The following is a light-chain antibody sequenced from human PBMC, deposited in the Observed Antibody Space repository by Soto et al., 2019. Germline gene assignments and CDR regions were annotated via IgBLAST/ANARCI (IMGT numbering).Light chain of an antibody. V-gene: IGLV2-14*01. J-gene: IGLJ1*01. Sequence: QSALTQPAPVSGSLGQSITLPCPGSSSDFGGYNYVSWHQQHPGKAPKLIISDVSHRPSGVSSRFSGSKSGNTASLIISGFQAEDEADYQCSSFTISTPTYVFGTGTKVTVL. CDR2: DVS. CDR3: SSFTISTPTYV. CDR1: SSDFGGYNY.